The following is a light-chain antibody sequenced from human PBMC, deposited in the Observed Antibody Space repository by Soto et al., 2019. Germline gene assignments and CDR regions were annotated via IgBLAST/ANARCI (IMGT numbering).Light chain of an antibody. J-gene: IGKJ2*01. CDR3: QQYGSSLRA. CDR1: QSVSSSY. V-gene: IGKV3-20*01. Sequence: EIVLTQSPGTLSLSPGERATLSCRASQSVSSSYLAWYQQKPGQAPRLLIYGASSRATGIPDRFSGSGSGTDFTLTISRLEPEDFALYYCQQYGSSLRAFGQGTKLEIK. CDR2: GAS.